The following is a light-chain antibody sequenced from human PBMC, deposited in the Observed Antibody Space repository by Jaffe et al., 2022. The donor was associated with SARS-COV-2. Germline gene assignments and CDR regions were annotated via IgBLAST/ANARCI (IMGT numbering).Light chain of an antibody. J-gene: IGKJ3*01. CDR1: QSLLHRNGYNY. CDR3: MQALQTPFT. V-gene: IGKV2-28*01. CDR2: LGS. Sequence: DIVMPQSPLSLSVTPGEPASISCRSSQSLLHRNGYNYLDWYLQKPGQSPQLLIYLGSNRASGVPDRFSGSGSGTDFTLKISRVEAEDVGVYYCMQALQTPFTFGPGTKVDI.